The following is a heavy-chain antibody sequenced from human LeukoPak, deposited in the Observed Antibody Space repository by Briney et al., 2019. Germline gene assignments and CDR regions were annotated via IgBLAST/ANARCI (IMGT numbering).Heavy chain of an antibody. Sequence: GESLKISCKGSGYSSTSYWIGWVRQMPGKGLEWMGIIYPGDSDTRYSPSFQGQVTISADKSISTAYLQWSSLKASDTAMYYCARLITMVRGVGDAFDIWGQGTMVTVSS. D-gene: IGHD3-10*01. CDR1: GYSSTSYW. CDR3: ARLITMVRGVGDAFDI. V-gene: IGHV5-51*01. CDR2: IYPGDSDT. J-gene: IGHJ3*02.